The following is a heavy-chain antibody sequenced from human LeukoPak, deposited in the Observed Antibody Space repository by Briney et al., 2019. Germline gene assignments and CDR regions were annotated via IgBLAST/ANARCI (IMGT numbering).Heavy chain of an antibody. CDR1: NGSISGYY. J-gene: IGHJ4*02. V-gene: IGHV4-59*01. Sequence: SETLSLTCSVSNGSISGYYWAWIRQPPGKGLEWIAYIYSSGNANYNPSLKSRVTISIDTSGNQMSLKLNSVTAADTAVYYCARGRRVDAAMLSDWGQGTLVTVSS. CDR2: IYSSGNA. CDR3: ARGRRVDAAMLSD. D-gene: IGHD5-18*01.